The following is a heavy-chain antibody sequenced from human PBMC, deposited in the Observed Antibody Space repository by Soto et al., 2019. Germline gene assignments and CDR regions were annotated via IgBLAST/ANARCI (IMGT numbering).Heavy chain of an antibody. CDR2: ISYDGSNK. V-gene: IGHV3-30-3*01. J-gene: IGHJ4*02. CDR3: ARADIRWLSVLGETAFDY. D-gene: IGHD3-16*01. CDR1: GFTFSSYA. Sequence: QTGGSLRLSCAASGFTFSSYAMHWVRQAPGKGLEWVAVISYDGSNKYYADSVKGRFTISRDNSKNTLYLQMNSLRAEDTAVYYCARADIRWLSVLGETAFDYWGQGTLVTVSS.